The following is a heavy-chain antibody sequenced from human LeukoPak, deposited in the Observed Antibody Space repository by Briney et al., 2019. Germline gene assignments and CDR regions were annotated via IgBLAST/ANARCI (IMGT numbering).Heavy chain of an antibody. CDR3: ARVGYSGYDYEY. CDR1: GFTFSSYA. CDR2: ISGSGDST. V-gene: IGHV3-23*01. J-gene: IGHJ4*02. D-gene: IGHD5-12*01. Sequence: GSLRLSCEASGFTFSSYAMSWVRQARGKGLEWVSVISGSGDSTYYADSVEGRCTISRDNSKDALYLQMNSLRAEDTAVYYCARVGYSGYDYEYWGQGTLVTVSS.